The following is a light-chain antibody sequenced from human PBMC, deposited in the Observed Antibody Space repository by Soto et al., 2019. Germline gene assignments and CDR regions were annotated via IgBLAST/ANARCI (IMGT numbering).Light chain of an antibody. Sequence: DIQMTQSPSTLSASLGDRVTITCRASQSISSWLAWYQQKPGKAPKLLIYDASSLESGVPSRFSGSGSGTEFTLTISSLQHDDFANYYCQQYNSYSPWTFGQGTKVDIK. CDR2: DAS. V-gene: IGKV1-5*01. CDR1: QSISSW. CDR3: QQYNSYSPWT. J-gene: IGKJ1*01.